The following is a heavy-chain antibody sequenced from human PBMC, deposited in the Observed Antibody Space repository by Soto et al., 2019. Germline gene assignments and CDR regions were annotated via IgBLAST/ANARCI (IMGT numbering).Heavy chain of an antibody. J-gene: IGHJ4*02. V-gene: IGHV3-30-3*01. D-gene: IGHD3-9*01. CDR1: GFTFRGYA. CDR2: ISYDGSNK. Sequence: GGTLRLSCAASGFTFRGYAIHWVRQAPGKGLQWVAVISYDGSNKYYADSVKGRFTISRDNSKNTLYLQMNSLGAEDTAVYYCARDAAPLNYDILTGYNTHTDYWGQGTLVTVSS. CDR3: ARDAAPLNYDILTGYNTHTDY.